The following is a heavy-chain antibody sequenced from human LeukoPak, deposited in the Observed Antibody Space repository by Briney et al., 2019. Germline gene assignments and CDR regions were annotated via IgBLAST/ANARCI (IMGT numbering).Heavy chain of an antibody. CDR2: MNPNSGDT. CDR3: LTASDVIVTVIPDAFDI. Sequence: ASVKVSCKASGYTFTNYDINWVRQATGQGLEWMGWMNPNSGDTGYPQKFQGRVTMTRDTSIGTAYMELSSLRSEDTAVYYCLTASDVIVTVIPDAFDIWGQGTTVTVSS. D-gene: IGHD2-21*02. CDR1: GYTFTNYD. J-gene: IGHJ3*02. V-gene: IGHV1-8*01.